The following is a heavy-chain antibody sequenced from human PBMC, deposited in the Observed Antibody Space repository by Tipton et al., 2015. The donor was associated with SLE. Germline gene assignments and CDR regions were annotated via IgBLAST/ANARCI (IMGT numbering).Heavy chain of an antibody. D-gene: IGHD7-27*01. CDR3: ARETTGDTYYYYGMDV. Sequence: TLSLTCTVSGGSISSYYWSWIRQPPGKGLEWIRYIYCSGSTNYNPSLKSRVTISVDTSKNQFSLNLSSVTAADTAVYYCARETTGDTYYYYGMDVWGQGTTVTVSS. CDR1: GGSISSYY. V-gene: IGHV4-59*01. CDR2: IYCSGST. J-gene: IGHJ6*02.